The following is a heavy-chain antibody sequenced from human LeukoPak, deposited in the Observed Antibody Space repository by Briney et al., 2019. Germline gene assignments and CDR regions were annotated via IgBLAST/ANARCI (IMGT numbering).Heavy chain of an antibody. J-gene: IGHJ3*02. CDR1: GYTLTELS. D-gene: IGHD3-10*01. CDR2: FDPEDGET. V-gene: IGHV1-24*01. Sequence: ASVKVSCKVSGYTLTELSMHWVRQAPGKGLEWMGGFDPEDGETIYAQKFQGRVTMTEDTSTDTDYMELSSLRSEDTAVYYCATDPYGSDAFDIWGQGTMVTVSS. CDR3: ATDPYGSDAFDI.